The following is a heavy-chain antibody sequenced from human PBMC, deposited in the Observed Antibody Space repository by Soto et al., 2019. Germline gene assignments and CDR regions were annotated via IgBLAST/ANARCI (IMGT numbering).Heavy chain of an antibody. J-gene: IGHJ6*02. Sequence: GGSLRLSCAASGFTFDDYTMHWVRQAPGKGLEWVSLISWDGGSTYYADSVKGRFTISRDNSKNSLYLQMNSLRTEDTALYYCAKSLGATMSFYYYGMDVWGQGTTVTVSS. CDR2: ISWDGGST. CDR1: GFTFDDYT. V-gene: IGHV3-43*01. D-gene: IGHD1-26*01. CDR3: AKSLGATMSFYYYGMDV.